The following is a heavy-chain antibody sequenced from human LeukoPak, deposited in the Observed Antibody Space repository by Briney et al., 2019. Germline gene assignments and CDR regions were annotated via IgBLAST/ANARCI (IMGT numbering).Heavy chain of an antibody. J-gene: IGHJ4*02. Sequence: PGGSLRLSCAASGFTFSSYEMNWVRQAPGKGLEWVSYISSSGSTIYYADSVKGRFTISRDNAKNSLYLQMNSPRAEDTAVYYCAREGPLVATTPHFDYWGQGTLVTVSS. V-gene: IGHV3-48*03. CDR3: AREGPLVATTPHFDY. CDR1: GFTFSSYE. CDR2: ISSSGSTI. D-gene: IGHD5-12*01.